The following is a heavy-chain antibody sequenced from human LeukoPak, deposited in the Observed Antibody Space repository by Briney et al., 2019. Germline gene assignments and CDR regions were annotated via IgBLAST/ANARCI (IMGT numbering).Heavy chain of an antibody. CDR1: GGSFSGYY. Sequence: ASETLSLTCAVYGGSFSGYYWSWIRQPPGKGLEWIGEINHSGSTNYNPSLKSRVTISVDTSKNQFSLKLSSVTAADTAVYYCAGTPAGYCSSTSCPHNWFDPWGQGTLVTVSS. J-gene: IGHJ5*02. V-gene: IGHV4-34*01. D-gene: IGHD2-2*01. CDR2: INHSGST. CDR3: AGTPAGYCSSTSCPHNWFDP.